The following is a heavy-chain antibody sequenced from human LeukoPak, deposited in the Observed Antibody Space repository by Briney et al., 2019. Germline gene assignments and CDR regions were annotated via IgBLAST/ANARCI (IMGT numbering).Heavy chain of an antibody. CDR3: ARGLGGDIVVVPAAHPGPWFDP. CDR2: IIPIFGTA. V-gene: IGHV1-69*05. Sequence: GASVKVSCKASGGTFSSYAISWVRQAPGQGLEWMGGIIPIFGTANYAQKFQGRVTITTDESTSTAYMELSSLRSEDTAVYYCARGLGGDIVVVPAAHPGPWFDPWGQGTLVTVSS. J-gene: IGHJ5*02. CDR1: GGTFSSYA. D-gene: IGHD2-2*01.